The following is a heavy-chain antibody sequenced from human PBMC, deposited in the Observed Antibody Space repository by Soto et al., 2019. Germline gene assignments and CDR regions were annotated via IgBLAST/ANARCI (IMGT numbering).Heavy chain of an antibody. CDR2: IWYDGSNK. Sequence: QVQLVESGGGVVQPGRSLRLCCAASGFTFSSYGMHWVRQAPGKGLEWVAVIWYDGSNKYYADSVKGRFTISRDNSKNTLYLQMNSLRAEDTAVYYCARDRDYGSGSYFPYLGQGTLVTVSS. CDR1: GFTFSSYG. V-gene: IGHV3-33*01. CDR3: ARDRDYGSGSYFPY. J-gene: IGHJ4*02. D-gene: IGHD3-10*01.